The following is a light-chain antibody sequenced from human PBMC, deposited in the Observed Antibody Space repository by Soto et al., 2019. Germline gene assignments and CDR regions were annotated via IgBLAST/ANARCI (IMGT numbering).Light chain of an antibody. V-gene: IGLV2-23*01. J-gene: IGLJ3*02. CDR2: EGT. CDR3: CSYAGSSTLV. Sequence: QSALTQPASVSGSPGQSITMSCTGTSSDVGNYTLVSWFRHHPGRAPKLIIYEGTKRPSGVSNCFSGSKSGNTASLTISGLQAEDEADYYCCSYAGSSTLVFGGGTKVTVL. CDR1: SSDVGNYTL.